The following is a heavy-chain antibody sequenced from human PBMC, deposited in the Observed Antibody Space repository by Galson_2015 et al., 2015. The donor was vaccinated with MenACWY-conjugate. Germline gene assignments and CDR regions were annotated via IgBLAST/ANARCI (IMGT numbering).Heavy chain of an antibody. CDR3: AKGKGVIYARGSDYFDY. J-gene: IGHJ4*02. Sequence: SLRLSCAASGFTFSNYWMNWVRQGPGKGLEWVANIKQDGSEKYYVDSVKGRFTISRDNAKNSLYLQMNSLRAEDTAVYYCAKGKGVIYARGSDYFDYWGQGTLVTVSS. CDR2: IKQDGSEK. CDR1: GFTFSNYW. D-gene: IGHD3-16*02. V-gene: IGHV3-7*01.